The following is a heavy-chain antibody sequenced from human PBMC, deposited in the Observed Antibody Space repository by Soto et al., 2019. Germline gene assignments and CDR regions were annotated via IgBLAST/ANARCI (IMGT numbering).Heavy chain of an antibody. J-gene: IGHJ6*02. CDR1: GYTFTSYG. D-gene: IGHD6-13*01. V-gene: IGHV1-18*01. CDR3: ARDGDSSSPTEDYYYGMDV. CDR2: ISAHNGNT. Sequence: ASVKVSCKASGYTFTSYGISWVRQAPGQGLEWMGWISAHNGNTNYAQKLQGRVTMTTDTSTSTAYMELRSLRSDDTAVYYCARDGDSSSPTEDYYYGMDVWGQGTTVTVSS.